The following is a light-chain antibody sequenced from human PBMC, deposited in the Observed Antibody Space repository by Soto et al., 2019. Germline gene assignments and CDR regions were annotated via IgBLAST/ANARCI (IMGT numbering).Light chain of an antibody. V-gene: IGKV3-15*01. J-gene: IGKJ5*01. CDR1: QSVSSN. CDR3: QQRSNWPPIT. CDR2: GAS. Sequence: EIVMTQSPATLSVSPGERATLSFRASQSVSSNLAWYQQKPGQAPRLLIYGASTRATGIPARFSGSGSGTEFTLTISSLEPEDFAVYYCQQRSNWPPITFGQGTRLEI.